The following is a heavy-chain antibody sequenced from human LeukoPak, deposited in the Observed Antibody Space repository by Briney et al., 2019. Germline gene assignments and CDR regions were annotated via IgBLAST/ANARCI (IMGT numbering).Heavy chain of an antibody. D-gene: IGHD4-17*01. J-gene: IGHJ1*01. Sequence: PGGSLRLSCAASGFTFSSYWMHWVRQAPGKGLVWVSSITPDGSSTSYADSVKGRFTISRDNAKNTLYLQVNSLRAEDTAVYYCARDLHPGDHRDFQHWGQGTLVTVSS. CDR2: ITPDGSST. CDR3: ARDLHPGDHRDFQH. CDR1: GFTFSSYW. V-gene: IGHV3-74*01.